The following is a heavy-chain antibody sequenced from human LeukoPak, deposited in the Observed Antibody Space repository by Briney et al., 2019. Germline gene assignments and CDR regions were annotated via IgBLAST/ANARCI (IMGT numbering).Heavy chain of an antibody. Sequence: SETLSLTCTVSGGSISSGDYYWSWIRQPPGKGLEWIGYIYYSGSTYYNPSLKSRVTISVDTSKNQFSLKLSSVTAADTAVYYCATTYYDFWSGYEGDYWGQGALVTVSS. CDR1: GGSISSGDYY. V-gene: IGHV4-30-4*08. D-gene: IGHD3-3*01. CDR2: IYYSGST. CDR3: ATTYYDFWSGYEGDY. J-gene: IGHJ4*02.